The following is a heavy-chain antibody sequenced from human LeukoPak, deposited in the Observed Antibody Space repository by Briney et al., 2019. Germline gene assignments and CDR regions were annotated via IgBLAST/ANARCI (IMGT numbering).Heavy chain of an antibody. D-gene: IGHD3-3*01. CDR1: GYTFSSYG. CDR3: ARATFWSGCDH. CDR2: INVYNGDT. Sequence: ASVKVSCEASGYTFSSYGISWVRQAPGRGLEWMGWINVYNGDTNYPQNLQGRVTMATDTSTNTAYMDLRGLRSDDTAIYYCARATFWSGCDHWGQGTLVTVSS. V-gene: IGHV1-18*01. J-gene: IGHJ4*02.